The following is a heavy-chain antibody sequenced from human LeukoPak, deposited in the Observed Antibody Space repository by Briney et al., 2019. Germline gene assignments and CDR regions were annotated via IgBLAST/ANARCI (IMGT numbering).Heavy chain of an antibody. Sequence: GGSLRLSCAASGFTVSSKYMGWVRQAPGKGLEWVSVIHPGGTIYYADSVKGTFTISRENSKNTLYLEMNTLIVEDTAVYYCAMYSSAWYWVYWGQGTLVTVSS. J-gene: IGHJ4*02. CDR2: IHPGGTI. D-gene: IGHD6-19*01. CDR3: AMYSSAWYWVY. V-gene: IGHV3-66*01. CDR1: GFTVSSKY.